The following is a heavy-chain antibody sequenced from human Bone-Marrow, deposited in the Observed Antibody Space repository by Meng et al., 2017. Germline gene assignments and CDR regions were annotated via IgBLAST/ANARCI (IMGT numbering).Heavy chain of an antibody. J-gene: IGHJ4*02. CDR2: IHHNGITM. Sequence: GESLKISCKASGFTFNSYEMNWVRQAPGKGLEWVSYIHHNGITMDYADSVKGRFTMSRDNAKNSLYLQMNRLSVEDTAVNYCARGLWFGEFLWGQGTLVTVSS. V-gene: IGHV3-48*03. D-gene: IGHD3-10*01. CDR3: ARGLWFGEFL. CDR1: GFTFNSYE.